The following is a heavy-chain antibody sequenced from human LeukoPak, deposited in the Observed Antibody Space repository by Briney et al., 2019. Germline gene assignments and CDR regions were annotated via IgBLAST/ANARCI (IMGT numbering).Heavy chain of an antibody. V-gene: IGHV3-23*01. Sequence: GGSLRLSCAASGFTFNDFAMTWVRQAPGKGLEWVSSIGDAGTYYADSAKGRFTISRDNSKNMLYLQLNSLRAGDTAMYYCAKNLGPFDVRGQGTMVPVSS. J-gene: IGHJ3*01. CDR2: IGDAGT. D-gene: IGHD3-16*01. CDR3: AKNLGPFDV. CDR1: GFTFNDFA.